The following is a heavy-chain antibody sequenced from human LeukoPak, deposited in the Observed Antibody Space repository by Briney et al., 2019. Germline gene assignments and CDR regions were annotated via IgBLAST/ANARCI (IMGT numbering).Heavy chain of an antibody. V-gene: IGHV3-21*01. Sequence: GGSLRLSCAASGFTFSSYSMNWVRQAPGEGLEWVSSISSSSSYIYYADSVKGRFTISRDNAKNSLYLQMNSLRAEDTAVYYCARGHDYVWGSYRYPYYFDYWGQGTLVTVSS. CDR1: GFTFSSYS. J-gene: IGHJ4*02. CDR3: ARGHDYVWGSYRYPYYFDY. CDR2: ISSSSSYI. D-gene: IGHD3-16*02.